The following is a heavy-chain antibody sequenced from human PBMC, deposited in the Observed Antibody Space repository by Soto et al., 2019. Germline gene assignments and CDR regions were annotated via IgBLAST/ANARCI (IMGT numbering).Heavy chain of an antibody. J-gene: IGHJ3*02. CDR1: GFTFSSYA. D-gene: IGHD5-18*01. CDR3: AKGVDSYGLGLDDAFDI. CDR2: ISGSGGST. Sequence: GGSLRLSCAASGFTFSSYAMSWVRQAPGKGLEWVSAISGSGGSTYYADSVKGRFTISRDNSKNTLYLQMNSLRAEDTAVYYCAKGVDSYGLGLDDAFDIWGQGTMVTVSS. V-gene: IGHV3-23*01.